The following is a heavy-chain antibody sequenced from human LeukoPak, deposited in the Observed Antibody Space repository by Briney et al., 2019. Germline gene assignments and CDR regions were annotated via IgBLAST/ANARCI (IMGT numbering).Heavy chain of an antibody. CDR3: AKDQSSLPDY. CDR2: ISGDGGST. V-gene: IGHV3-43*02. CDR1: GFTFDGYA. J-gene: IGHJ4*02. Sequence: GGSLRLSCAASGFTFDGYAMHWVRQAPGKGLEWVSLISGDGGSTYYADSVRGRFTISRDNSKNSLYLQMNSLRTEDTALYYCAKDQSSLPDYWGQGTLVTVSS. D-gene: IGHD6-13*01.